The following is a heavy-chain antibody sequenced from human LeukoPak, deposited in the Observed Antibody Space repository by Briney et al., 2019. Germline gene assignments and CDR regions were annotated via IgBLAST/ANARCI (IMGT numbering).Heavy chain of an antibody. V-gene: IGHV3-74*01. CDR1: GFTFSNYW. CDR3: AKDPDPAFDI. D-gene: IGHD1-14*01. J-gene: IGHJ3*02. CDR2: VNSDGSNT. Sequence: GGSLRLSCAASGFTFSNYWMHWVRQAPGKGLVWVSRVNSDGSNTYYADSVKGRFTISRDNSKNTLYLQMNSLRAEDTAVYYCAKDPDPAFDIWGQGTMVTVSS.